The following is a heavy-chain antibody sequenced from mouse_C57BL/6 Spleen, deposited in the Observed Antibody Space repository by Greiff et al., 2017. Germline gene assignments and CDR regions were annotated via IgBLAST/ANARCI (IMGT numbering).Heavy chain of an antibody. D-gene: IGHD1-1*01. CDR2: IDPSDSYT. Sequence: QVQLQQPGAELVMPGASVKLSCKASGYTFTSYWMHWVKQRPGQGLEWIGEIDPSDSYTNYNQNFKGKSTLTVDKSSSTAYMQLSSLTSEDSAVYYCARAYYGSSYVLDYWGQGTTRTVSS. V-gene: IGHV1-69*01. J-gene: IGHJ2*01. CDR1: GYTFTSYW. CDR3: ARAYYGSSYVLDY.